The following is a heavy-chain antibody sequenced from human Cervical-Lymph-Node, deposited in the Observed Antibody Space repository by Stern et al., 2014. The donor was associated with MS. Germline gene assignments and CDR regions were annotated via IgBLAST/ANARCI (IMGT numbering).Heavy chain of an antibody. V-gene: IGHV1-46*01. CDR3: ATFPICTDGVCHDY. CDR1: GYTFTTYS. CDR2: IDHSGVGT. D-gene: IGHD2-8*01. J-gene: IGHJ4*02. Sequence: VQLVESGAEVKKPGASVKISCRTSGYTFTTYSIHWVRQAPGQGLEWMGVIDHSGVGTTYAEKFRGRVTMTGDTSTSTVSLDLPSLRSDDTAVYFCATFPICTDGVCHDYWGQGTLITVSS.